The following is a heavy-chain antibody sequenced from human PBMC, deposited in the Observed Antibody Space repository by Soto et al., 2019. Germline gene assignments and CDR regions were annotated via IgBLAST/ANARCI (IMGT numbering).Heavy chain of an antibody. CDR1: GVSLKNSGVG. Sequence: QISLRESGPTLGNTTQTLTLTCTFSGVSLKNSGVGGGWIRQPPGKALEWVSLIYWNDDKRYSPSLKGRLSITKDTSKNQVVLTLTNVDTFDTATYYCFHQLDNADWCQHWGQGTLVSVSS. CDR3: FHQLDNADWCQH. V-gene: IGHV2-5*01. CDR2: IYWNDDK. D-gene: IGHD2-8*02. J-gene: IGHJ1*01.